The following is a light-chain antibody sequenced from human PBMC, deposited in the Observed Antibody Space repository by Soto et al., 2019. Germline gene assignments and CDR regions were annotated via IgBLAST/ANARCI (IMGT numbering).Light chain of an antibody. J-gene: IGKJ5*01. CDR1: QSSGSNF. CDR2: GVS. V-gene: IGKV3-20*01. CDR3: HHYGTSPT. Sequence: EIVLTQSPGTLSLSPGERATISCKTSQSSGSNFLAWYQQKPGQAPRLLIYGVSSRATDIPDRFSGSGSGTDFTLTISRLEPADFAVYFCHHYGTSPTFGQGTRLEIK.